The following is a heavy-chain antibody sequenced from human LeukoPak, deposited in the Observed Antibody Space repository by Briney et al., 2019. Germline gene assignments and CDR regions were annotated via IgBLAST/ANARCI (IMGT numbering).Heavy chain of an antibody. V-gene: IGHV1-8*03. CDR2: INPNSGNT. J-gene: IGHJ1*01. CDR3: ARGPPTAQYFQH. Sequence: ASVKVSCKASGYTFTTYDINWVRQAPGQGLEWMGWINPNSGNTAYAQKFQGRVTITRITSISTGYMELSSLRSEDTAVYYCARGPPTAQYFQHWGQGTLVTVSS. CDR1: GYTFTTYD. D-gene: IGHD1-1*01.